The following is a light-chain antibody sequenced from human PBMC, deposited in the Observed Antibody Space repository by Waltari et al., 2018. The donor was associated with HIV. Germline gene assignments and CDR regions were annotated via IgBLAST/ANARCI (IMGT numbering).Light chain of an antibody. J-gene: IGKJ2*01. CDR3: QQYGASPHT. V-gene: IGKV3-20*01. CDR2: GPS. CDR1: QTVNSGY. Sequence: EVVLTQSPGTLSLSPGERATTSCKASQTVNSGYLAWYQQKAGQAPRLLVYGPSTRASGIADRFSCRGSGTDFTLTITALEPEDSAVYHCQQYGASPHTFGQGTKLEIE.